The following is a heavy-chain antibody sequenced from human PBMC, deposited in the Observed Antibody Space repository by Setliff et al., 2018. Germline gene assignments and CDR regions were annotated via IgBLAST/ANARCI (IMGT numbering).Heavy chain of an antibody. J-gene: IGHJ4*02. CDR3: AREGYYDSSGYWADFDY. Sequence: SETLSLTCAVSGYSISSAYYWGWIRQPPGKGLEWIGSIYHSGSTYYNPSLKSRVTISVDTSKNQFSLKLSSVTAADPAVYYCAREGYYDSSGYWADFDYWGQGTLVTVSS. CDR2: IYHSGST. D-gene: IGHD3-22*01. V-gene: IGHV4-38-2*02. CDR1: GYSISSAYY.